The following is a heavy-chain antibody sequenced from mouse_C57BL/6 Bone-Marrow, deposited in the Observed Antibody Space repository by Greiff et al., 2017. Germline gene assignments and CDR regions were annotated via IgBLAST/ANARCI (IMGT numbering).Heavy chain of an antibody. CDR3: ARTTVDY. CDR2: ISSGSGTI. J-gene: IGHJ2*01. CDR1: GFTFSDYG. D-gene: IGHD1-1*01. V-gene: IGHV5-17*01. Sequence: EVKVVESGGGLVKPGGSLKLSCAASGFTFSDYGMHWVRQAPEKGLEWVAYISSGSGTIYYADTVKGRFTISRDNDKNTLFLQITSLRSEDTAMYYCARTTVDYWGQGTTLSVSS.